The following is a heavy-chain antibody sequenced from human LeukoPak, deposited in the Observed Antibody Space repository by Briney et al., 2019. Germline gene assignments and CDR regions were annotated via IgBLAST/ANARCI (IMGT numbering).Heavy chain of an antibody. CDR3: ARGAGRQLPHLWGAFDI. J-gene: IGHJ3*02. CDR2: IYYSGST. Sequence: TSETLSLTCTVSGGSISSSSYYWGWIRQPPGKGLEWIGSIYYSGSTYYNPSLKSRVTISVDTSKNQFSLKLSSVTAADTAVYYCARGAGRQLPHLWGAFDIWGQGTMVTVSS. V-gene: IGHV4-39*07. D-gene: IGHD2-2*01. CDR1: GGSISSSSYY.